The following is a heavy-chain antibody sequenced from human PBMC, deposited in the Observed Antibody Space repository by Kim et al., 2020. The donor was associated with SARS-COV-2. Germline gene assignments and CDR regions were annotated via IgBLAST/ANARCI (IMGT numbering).Heavy chain of an antibody. J-gene: IGHJ4*02. V-gene: IGHV3-7*03. CDR3: ARVIYVSGSYYSPNDY. D-gene: IGHD3-10*01. CDR2: ISKDESKK. Sequence: GGSLRLSCVASGFTFSSHCMSWVRQVPGKGLEWVAHISKDESKKYYVDSVKGRFTISRDNAKNSLYLQMDSLRAEDTAVYYCARVIYVSGSYYSPNDYWGQGTRVPVSS. CDR1: GFTFSSHC.